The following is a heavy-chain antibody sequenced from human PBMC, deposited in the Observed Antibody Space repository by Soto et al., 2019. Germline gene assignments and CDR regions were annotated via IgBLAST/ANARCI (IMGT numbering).Heavy chain of an antibody. Sequence: PGESLKISCMGSGYSFTSYWIGWVRQMPGKGLEWMGIIYPGDSDTRYSPSFQGQVTISADKSINTAYLQWSSLKASDTAMYYCARRLTMVRGALDYWGQGTLVTVSS. J-gene: IGHJ4*02. CDR1: GYSFTSYW. D-gene: IGHD3-10*01. V-gene: IGHV5-51*03. CDR3: ARRLTMVRGALDY. CDR2: IYPGDSDT.